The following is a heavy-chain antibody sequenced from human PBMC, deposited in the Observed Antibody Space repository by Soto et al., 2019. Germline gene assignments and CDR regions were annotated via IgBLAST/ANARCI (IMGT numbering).Heavy chain of an antibody. CDR1: GDSISSSDSY. D-gene: IGHD2-2*01. V-gene: IGHV4-30-4*08. Sequence: QVQLQESGPGLVKPSQTLSLTCSVFGDSISSSDSYWSLIRQPPGKGLEWIGYINSSGRTYYKPSLKSRVSIXIXTSXTQFSLRLTSVTVADTAVYFCARFSTLGKDYGVDVWGQGTTVTVSS. J-gene: IGHJ6*02. CDR3: ARFSTLGKDYGVDV. CDR2: INSSGRT.